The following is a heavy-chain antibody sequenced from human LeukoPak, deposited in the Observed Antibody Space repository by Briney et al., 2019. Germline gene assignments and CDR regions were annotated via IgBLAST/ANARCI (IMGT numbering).Heavy chain of an antibody. D-gene: IGHD3-10*01. J-gene: IGHJ6*03. CDR2: IWYDGSNI. Sequence: GRSLRLSCAASGFMFSDYGMHWVRQAPGKGLEWVAAIWYDGSNIFYADSVKGRFTISRDNSKNALYLQMNSLRAEDTADYYCAKQGDRGEALYYYYMDVWGNGTTVTVSS. CDR1: GFMFSDYG. V-gene: IGHV3-33*06. CDR3: AKQGDRGEALYYYYMDV.